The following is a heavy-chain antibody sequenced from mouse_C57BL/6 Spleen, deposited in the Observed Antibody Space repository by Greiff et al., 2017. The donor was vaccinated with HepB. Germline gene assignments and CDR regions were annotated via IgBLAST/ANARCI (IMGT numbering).Heavy chain of an antibody. D-gene: IGHD1-1*01. Sequence: QVQLQQSGAELVKPGASVKLSCKASGYTFTSYWMQWVKQRPGQGLEWIGEIDPSDSYTNYNQKFKGKATLTVDTSSSTAYMQLSSLTSEDSAVYYCARGNYGSSYLWYFDVWGTGTTVTVSS. CDR1: GYTFTSYW. CDR3: ARGNYGSSYLWYFDV. J-gene: IGHJ1*03. V-gene: IGHV1-50*01. CDR2: IDPSDSYT.